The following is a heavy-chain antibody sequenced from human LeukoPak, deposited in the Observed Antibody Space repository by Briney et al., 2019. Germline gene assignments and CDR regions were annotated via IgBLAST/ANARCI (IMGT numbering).Heavy chain of an antibody. D-gene: IGHD3-22*01. J-gene: IGHJ4*02. CDR3: ARSYYEYYYDSSGYYRPYFDY. V-gene: IGHV3-30*02. CDR2: IRYDGSIK. Sequence: GGSLRLSCAASGFTFSDYGMVWVRQAPGKGLEWVAFIRYDGSIKYYADSVKDRFTVSRDNSRNTLYLQMNSLRAEDTAVYYCARSYYEYYYDSSGYYRPYFDYWGQGTLVTVSS. CDR1: GFTFSDYG.